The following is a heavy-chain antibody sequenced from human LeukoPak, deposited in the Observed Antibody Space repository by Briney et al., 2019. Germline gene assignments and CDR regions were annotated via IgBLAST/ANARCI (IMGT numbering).Heavy chain of an antibody. Sequence: SETLSLTCTVSGGSISSSSYYWGWIRQPPGKGLEWIGSIYYSGSTYYNPSLKSRVTISVDTSKNQFSLKLSSVTAADTAVYYCARNVNYDFWSGYYPMYYFDYWGQGTLVTVSS. V-gene: IGHV4-39*01. CDR1: GGSISSSSYY. CDR2: IYYSGST. D-gene: IGHD3-3*01. CDR3: ARNVNYDFWSGYYPMYYFDY. J-gene: IGHJ4*02.